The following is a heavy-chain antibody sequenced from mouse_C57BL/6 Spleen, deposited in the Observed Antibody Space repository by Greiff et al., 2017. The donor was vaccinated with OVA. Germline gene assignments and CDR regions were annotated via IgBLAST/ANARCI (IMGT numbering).Heavy chain of an antibody. CDR2: IYPSDGET. CDR3: ARSHYYGSRKRYFDV. V-gene: IGHV1-61*01. J-gene: IGHJ1*03. D-gene: IGHD1-1*01. Sequence: VQLQQPVAELVRPGSSVKLSCKASGYNFTSYWMDWVKQRPEQGLEWIGNIYPSDGETQYNQKFKDKATLTVDKSSTTAYMQLSSLTSEDSAVYYGARSHYYGSRKRYFDVWGTGTTVTVSS. CDR1: GYNFTSYW.